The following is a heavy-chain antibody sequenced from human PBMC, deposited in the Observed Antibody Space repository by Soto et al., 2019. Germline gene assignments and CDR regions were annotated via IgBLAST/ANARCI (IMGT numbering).Heavy chain of an antibody. CDR2: INRDGSST. Sequence: TAGSLRLSCAASGFTFSSYWMHWVRQAPGKGLVWVSRINRDGSSTSYADSVKGRFTISRDNAKNTLYLQMNSLRAEDTAVYYCAREIMTTVAIDYWGQGTLVTVSS. J-gene: IGHJ4*02. CDR1: GFTFSSYW. CDR3: AREIMTTVAIDY. V-gene: IGHV3-74*01. D-gene: IGHD4-17*01.